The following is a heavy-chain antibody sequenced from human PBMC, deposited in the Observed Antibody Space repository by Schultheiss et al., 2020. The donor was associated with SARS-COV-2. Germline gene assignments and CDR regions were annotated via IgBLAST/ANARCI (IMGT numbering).Heavy chain of an antibody. J-gene: IGHJ4*02. CDR3: ARKARRQLAPFFDY. CDR1: GGTFTSYD. Sequence: ASVKVSCKASGGTFTSYDINWVRQATGQGLEWMGWISAYNGNTNYAQKLQGRVTMTTDTSTSTAYMELRSLRSDDTAVYYCARKARRQLAPFFDYWGQGTLVTVSS. CDR2: ISAYNGNT. V-gene: IGHV1-18*01. D-gene: IGHD1-1*01.